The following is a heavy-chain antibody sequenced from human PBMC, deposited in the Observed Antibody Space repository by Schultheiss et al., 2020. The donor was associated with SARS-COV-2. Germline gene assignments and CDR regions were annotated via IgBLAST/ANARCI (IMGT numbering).Heavy chain of an antibody. CDR3: AKDRMATMLFDY. V-gene: IGHV3-21*04. J-gene: IGHJ4*02. CDR2: ISSSSSYI. D-gene: IGHD5-24*01. CDR1: GFTFNAYS. Sequence: GESLKISCAASGFTFNAYSINWVRQAPGKGLEWVSSISSSSSYIYYEDSVKGRFTISRDNAKNSLYLQMNSLRAEDTAVYYCAKDRMATMLFDYWGQGTLVTVSS.